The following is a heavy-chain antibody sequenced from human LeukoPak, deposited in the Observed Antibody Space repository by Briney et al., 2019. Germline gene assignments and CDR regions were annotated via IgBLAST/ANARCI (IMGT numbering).Heavy chain of an antibody. CDR1: GGSISSSSYY. CDR2: IYYSGST. D-gene: IGHD2-15*01. Sequence: SETLSLTCTVSGGSISSSSYYWGWIRQPPGKGLEWIGSIYYSGSTYYNPSLKSRVTISVDTSKNQFSLKLSSVTAADTAVYYCAIRNCSGGSCYSYYYYGMDVWGQGTTVTVSS. CDR3: AIRNCSGGSCYSYYYYGMDV. V-gene: IGHV4-39*01. J-gene: IGHJ6*02.